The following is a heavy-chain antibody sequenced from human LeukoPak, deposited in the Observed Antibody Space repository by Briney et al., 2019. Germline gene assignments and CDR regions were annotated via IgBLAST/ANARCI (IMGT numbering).Heavy chain of an antibody. J-gene: IGHJ5*02. D-gene: IGHD3-22*01. Sequence: SETLSLTCTVSGGSISSSSYYWGWIRQPPGKGLEWIGSIYYSGSTYYNPSLKSRVTISVDTSKNQFSLKLSSVTAADTAVYYCARDLTYYYDSSGYSNWFDPWGQGTLVTVSS. CDR3: ARDLTYYYDSSGYSNWFDP. CDR1: GGSISSSSYY. CDR2: IYYSGST. V-gene: IGHV4-39*07.